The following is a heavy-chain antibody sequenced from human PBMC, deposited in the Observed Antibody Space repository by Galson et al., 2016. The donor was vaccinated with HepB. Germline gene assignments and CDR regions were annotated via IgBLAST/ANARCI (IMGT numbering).Heavy chain of an antibody. CDR2: VYRGKT. V-gene: IGHV4-39*01. D-gene: IGHD1-26*01. J-gene: IGHJ4*02. CDR3: ARAGLGSKASFDS. Sequence: SETLSLTCSVSDDSISSNSFSWGWVRQPPGKGLEWIGTVYRGKTYYNPSLAGRVTISVGMSTVLFSLKLTSLTAADTAVYYCARAGLGSKASFDSWGQGTLVAVSS. CDR1: DDSISSNSFS.